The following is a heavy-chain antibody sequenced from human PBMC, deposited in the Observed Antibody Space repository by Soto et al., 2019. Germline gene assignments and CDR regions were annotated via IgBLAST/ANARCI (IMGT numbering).Heavy chain of an antibody. D-gene: IGHD5-18*01. V-gene: IGHV3-30-3*01. CDR1: GFTFSSYA. CDR2: ISYDVSNK. J-gene: IGHJ4*02. Sequence: GGSLRLSCAASGFTFSSYAMHWVRQAPGKGLEWVAVISYDVSNKYYADSVKGRFTISRDNSKNTLYLQMNSLRAEDTAVYYCARVFLDTAMVEEGNYYFDYWGEGTLVTVSS. CDR3: ARVFLDTAMVEEGNYYFDY.